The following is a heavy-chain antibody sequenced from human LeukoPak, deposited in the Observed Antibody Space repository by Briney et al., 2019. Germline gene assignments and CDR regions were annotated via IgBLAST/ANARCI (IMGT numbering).Heavy chain of an antibody. Sequence: ASVKVSCKASGYTFNIYGISWVRQAPGQGLEWMGWISAYNGKTNYAQKFQGRVTMTTDRSTSTAFMELRTLISDDTAVYYCARTEMNINFLYYYMDVWGEGTSVTVSS. J-gene: IGHJ6*03. D-gene: IGHD2/OR15-2a*01. CDR3: ARTEMNINFLYYYMDV. V-gene: IGHV1-18*01. CDR1: GYTFNIYG. CDR2: ISAYNGKT.